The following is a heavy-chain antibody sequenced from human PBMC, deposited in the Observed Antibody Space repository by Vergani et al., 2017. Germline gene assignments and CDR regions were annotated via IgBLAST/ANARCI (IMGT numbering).Heavy chain of an antibody. V-gene: IGHV3-23*01. CDR2: ISGSGGST. CDR3: ANNPGSPDPLDYYYDMDV. J-gene: IGHJ6*03. D-gene: IGHD6-13*01. Sequence: EVQLLESGGGLVQPGGSLRLSCAASGFTFSSYAMSWVRQAPGKGLEWVSAISGSGGSTYYADSVKGRFTISRDNSKNTLYLQMNSLRAEDTAVYYCANNPGSPDPLDYYYDMDVWGKGTTVTVSS. CDR1: GFTFSSYA.